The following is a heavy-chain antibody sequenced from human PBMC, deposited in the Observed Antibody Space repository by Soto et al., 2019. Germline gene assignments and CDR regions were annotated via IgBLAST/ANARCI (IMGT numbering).Heavy chain of an antibody. CDR2: INHSGST. D-gene: IGHD2-8*01. CDR1: GGSFSGYY. J-gene: IGHJ5*02. V-gene: IGHV4-34*10. Sequence: PSETLSLTCAVYGGSFSGYYWSWIRQPPGKGLEWIGEINHSGSTNYNPSLKSRVTMTTDTSTSTAYMELRSLGSDDTAVYYCARRYCTNGVCYSVYWFDPWGQGTLVTVSS. CDR3: ARRYCTNGVCYSVYWFDP.